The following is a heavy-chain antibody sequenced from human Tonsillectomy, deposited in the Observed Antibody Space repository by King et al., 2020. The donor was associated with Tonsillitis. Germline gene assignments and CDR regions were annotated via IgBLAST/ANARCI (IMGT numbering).Heavy chain of an antibody. Sequence: VQLVESGGGLIQPGGSLRLSWAASGFTVGTTYMNWVRQAPGKGREWVSVMYSGSTTYYADSVKGRFTISRDNAKNTLYLQMNNLRVEDTAVYYCARDRSSGWFSLDYWGQGTLVTVSS. J-gene: IGHJ4*02. CDR3: ARDRSSGWFSLDY. D-gene: IGHD6-19*01. CDR2: MYSGSTT. V-gene: IGHV3-53*01. CDR1: GFTVGTTY.